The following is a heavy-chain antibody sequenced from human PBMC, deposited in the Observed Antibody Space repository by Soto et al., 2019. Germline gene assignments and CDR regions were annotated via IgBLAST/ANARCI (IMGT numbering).Heavy chain of an antibody. J-gene: IGHJ4*02. D-gene: IGHD3-9*01. V-gene: IGHV3-48*03. CDR3: ARVSPFILGSHL. CDR1: GFDFSGAE. Sequence: GGSLRLSCSASGFDFSGAEMNWFRQVPGKGLEWVAYITGSGGAVFHADSVKGRFNISRDNARNSLFLQMNSLTADDTGVYYCARVSPFILGSHLWGQGTLVTVSS. CDR2: ITGSGGAV.